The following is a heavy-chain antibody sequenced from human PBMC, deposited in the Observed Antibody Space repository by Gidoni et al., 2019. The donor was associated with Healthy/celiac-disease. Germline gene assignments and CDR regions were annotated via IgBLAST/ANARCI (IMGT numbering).Heavy chain of an antibody. J-gene: IGHJ4*02. D-gene: IGHD3-22*01. V-gene: IGHV3-30*18. CDR1: GFTFSSYG. CDR3: AKAAYYDDSSGYYFDY. Sequence: QVQLVESGGGVVKPGRSLILSCAASGFTFSSYGLHWVRQAPGKGLEWGAVKSYDGSNKYYADSVKGRVTISRDNSKNTLYLQMNSLRAEDTAVYYCAKAAYYDDSSGYYFDYWGQGTLVTVSS. CDR2: KSYDGSNK.